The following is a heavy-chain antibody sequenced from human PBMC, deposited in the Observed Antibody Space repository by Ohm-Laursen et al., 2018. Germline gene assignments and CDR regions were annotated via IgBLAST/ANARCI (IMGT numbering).Heavy chain of an antibody. CDR3: ARAQRLVASANDY. CDR2: IKGDGSET. J-gene: IGHJ4*02. Sequence: SLRLSCAASTLTFSNCGMHWVRQAPGEGLVWVSRIKGDGSETNYADSVKGRFTISRDNAKNTLYLQMNSLRGDDTAVYYCARAQRLVASANDYWGQGTLVTVSS. V-gene: IGHV3-74*01. D-gene: IGHD5-12*01. CDR1: TLTFSNCG.